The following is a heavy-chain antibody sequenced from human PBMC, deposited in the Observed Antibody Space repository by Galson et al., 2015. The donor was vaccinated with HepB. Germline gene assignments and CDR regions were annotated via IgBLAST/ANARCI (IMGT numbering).Heavy chain of an antibody. CDR2: IMTDGSYT. V-gene: IGHV3-74*01. J-gene: IGHJ4*02. D-gene: IGHD2-2*01. CDR3: VRSSNFDT. CDR1: GFTFSSYW. Sequence: SLRLSCAASGFTFSSYWMHWVRQAPGKGLVWVSRIMTDGSYTSYADSVKGRLTISRDNAKNTVYLEMNSLRIEDTSIYYCVRSSNFDTWGQGTLVTVSS.